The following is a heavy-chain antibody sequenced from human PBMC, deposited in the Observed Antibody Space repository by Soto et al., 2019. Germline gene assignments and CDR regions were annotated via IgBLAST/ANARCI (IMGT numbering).Heavy chain of an antibody. CDR1: GGTFSSYA. D-gene: IGHD1-26*01. J-gene: IGHJ3*02. Sequence: GASVKVSCKASGGTFSSYAISWVRQAPGQGLEWMGGIIPIFGTANYAQKFQGRVTITADESTSTAYMELSSLRSEDTAVYCCAGAVGATGDAFDIWGQGTMVTVSS. V-gene: IGHV1-69*13. CDR3: AGAVGATGDAFDI. CDR2: IIPIFGTA.